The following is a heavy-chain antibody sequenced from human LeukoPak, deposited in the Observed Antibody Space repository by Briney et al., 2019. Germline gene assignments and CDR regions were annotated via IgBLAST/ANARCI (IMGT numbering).Heavy chain of an antibody. D-gene: IGHD3-3*01. V-gene: IGHV4-59*08. CDR1: GGSISSYY. CDR2: IYYSVST. Sequence: PSETLSLTCTVSGGSISSYYWSWIRQPPGKGLEWMGYIYYSVSTNYYPSLKSRVAISVDTSKYQFALKLSSVTAADTAVYYCARQMTQRDYYDFWSGYYNPPSFDYWGRGTLVTVSS. CDR3: ARQMTQRDYYDFWSGYYNPPSFDY. J-gene: IGHJ4*02.